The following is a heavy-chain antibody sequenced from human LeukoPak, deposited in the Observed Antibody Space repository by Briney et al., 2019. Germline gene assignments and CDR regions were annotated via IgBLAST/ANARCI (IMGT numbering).Heavy chain of an antibody. J-gene: IGHJ4*02. Sequence: ASVKVSCRASGGTFSIYAISWVRQAPGQGLEWMGGIIPIFGTANYTQKFQGRGTNTADKSTSTAYMELNSLRPEDTAVYHCARDLWDATGYWGQGTLVTVSS. CDR1: GGTFSIYA. V-gene: IGHV1-69*06. CDR2: IIPIFGTA. CDR3: ARDLWDATGY. D-gene: IGHD1-14*01.